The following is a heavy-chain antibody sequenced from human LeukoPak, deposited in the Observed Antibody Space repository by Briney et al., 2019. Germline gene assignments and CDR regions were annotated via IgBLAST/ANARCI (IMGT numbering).Heavy chain of an antibody. CDR1: GYTFTGYY. CDR2: INPNSGGT. V-gene: IGHV1-2*02. J-gene: IGHJ5*02. CDR3: ARGNDFEGWFDP. Sequence: ASVKVSCKASGYTFTGYYMHWVRQAPGQGLEWMGWINPNSGGTNHAQKFQGRVTMTRDTSISTAYMELSRLRSDDTAVYYCARGNDFEGWFDPWGQGTLVTVSS. D-gene: IGHD1-1*01.